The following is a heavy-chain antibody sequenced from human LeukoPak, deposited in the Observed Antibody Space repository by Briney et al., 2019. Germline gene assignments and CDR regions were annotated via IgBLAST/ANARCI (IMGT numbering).Heavy chain of an antibody. CDR1: GFTFSSYE. Sequence: GESLRLSCAASGFTFSSYEMKWVRQAPGKGLEWVSYISSSGNTKYYADSVKRRFTISRDSAKNSLYLQMNSLRAEDTAVYYCTRESYMTHYCLDYWGQGTLVTVSS. CDR3: TRESYMTHYCLDY. CDR2: ISSSGNTK. D-gene: IGHD2/OR15-2a*01. V-gene: IGHV3-48*03. J-gene: IGHJ4*02.